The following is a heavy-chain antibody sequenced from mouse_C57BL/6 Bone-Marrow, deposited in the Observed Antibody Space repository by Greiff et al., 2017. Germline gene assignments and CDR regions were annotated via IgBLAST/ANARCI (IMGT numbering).Heavy chain of an antibody. J-gene: IGHJ3*01. CDR1: GFSLTSYG. CDR2: IWSGGST. D-gene: IGHD4-1*01. Sequence: VQLQQSGPGLVQPSQSLSITCTVSGFSLTSYGVHWVRQSPGKGLEWLGVIWSGGSTDYNAAFISRLSISKDNSKSQVFFKMNSLQADDTAIYYCARKNPGGSCAYWGQGTLVTVSA. CDR3: ARKNPGGSCAY. V-gene: IGHV2-2*01.